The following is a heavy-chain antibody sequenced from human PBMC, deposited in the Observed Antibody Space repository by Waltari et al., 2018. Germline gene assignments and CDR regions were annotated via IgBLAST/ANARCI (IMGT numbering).Heavy chain of an antibody. CDR3: ARDFRGKQLVLPYYYYGMDV. J-gene: IGHJ6*02. CDR2: IIPILGIA. CDR1: GGTFSSYA. V-gene: IGHV1-69*04. Sequence: QVQLVQSGAEVTKPGSSVKVSCKASGGTFSSYAISWVRQAPGQGLEWMGRIIPILGIANYAQKFQGRVTITADKSTSTAYMELSSLRSEDTAVYYCARDFRGKQLVLPYYYYGMDVWGQGTTVTVSS. D-gene: IGHD6-6*01.